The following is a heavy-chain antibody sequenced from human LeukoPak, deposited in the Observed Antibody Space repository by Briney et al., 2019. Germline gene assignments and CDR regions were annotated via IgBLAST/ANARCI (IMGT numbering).Heavy chain of an antibody. Sequence: PSETLSLTCAVYGGSFSGNFWSWVRQPPGKGLEWIGEINHRGNTNYNPSLKSRVTISVDTSKNQFSLKLSSVTSAETAVYYCARVPESVGINYFDSWRQGTQVTVSS. V-gene: IGHV4-34*01. CDR1: GGSFSGNF. J-gene: IGHJ4*02. CDR2: INHRGNT. CDR3: ARVPESVGINYFDS. D-gene: IGHD3-3*02.